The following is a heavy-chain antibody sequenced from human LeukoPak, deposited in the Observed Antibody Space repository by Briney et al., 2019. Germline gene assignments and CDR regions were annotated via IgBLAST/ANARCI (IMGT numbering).Heavy chain of an antibody. CDR3: ARVTGYMIEDYFDY. D-gene: IGHD3-22*01. V-gene: IGHV4-59*01. CDR2: IYYSGST. Sequence: SETLSLTCTVSGGSISSYYWSWIRQPPGKGLGWIGYIYYSGSTNYKPSLKSRVTISVETSKNQFSLKLRSVTAGDTAVYYCARVTGYMIEDYFDYWGQGTLVTVSS. CDR1: GGSISSYY. J-gene: IGHJ4*02.